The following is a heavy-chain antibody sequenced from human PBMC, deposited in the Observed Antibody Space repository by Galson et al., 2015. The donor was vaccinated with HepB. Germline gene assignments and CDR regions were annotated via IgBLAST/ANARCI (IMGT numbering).Heavy chain of an antibody. CDR2: IYHSGNI. D-gene: IGHD3-3*01. Sequence: SLTCAVSGGSLSSNNWWSWVRQPPEKGLEWIGEIYHSGNINYNPSLKSRVTISVDKSKNQFSLKLSSVTAADTAVYYCARDRVHRALEWSKSNPRPRGRYFDLWGRGTLVTVSS. CDR1: GGSLSSNNW. CDR3: ARDRVHRALEWSKSNPRPRGRYFDL. V-gene: IGHV4-4*02. J-gene: IGHJ2*01.